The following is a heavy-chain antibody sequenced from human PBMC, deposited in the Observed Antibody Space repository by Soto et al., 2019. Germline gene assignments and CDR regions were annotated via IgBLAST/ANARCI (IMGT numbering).Heavy chain of an antibody. D-gene: IGHD1-26*01. J-gene: IGHJ4*02. CDR2: IYYSGST. CDR3: ARLVLDSGSYDY. Sequence: SETLSLTCTVSGGSISGSSYYWGWIRQPPGKGLEWIGSIYYSGSTYYNPSLKSRVTISVDTSKNQFSLKLSSVTAADTAVYYCARLVLDSGSYDYWGQGTLVTVSS. CDR1: GGSISGSSYY. V-gene: IGHV4-39*01.